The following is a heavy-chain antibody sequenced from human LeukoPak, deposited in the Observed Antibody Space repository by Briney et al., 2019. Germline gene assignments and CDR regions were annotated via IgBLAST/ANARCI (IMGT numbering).Heavy chain of an antibody. CDR3: ARGPAGSNYYYYGMDA. Sequence: SETLSLTCTVSGGSISGYYWSWIRQPAGKGLEWIGRIYSSGSTNYNPSLKSRVTMSVDTSKNQFSLKVSSVTAADTAVYYCARGPAGSNYYYYGMDAWGQGTTVTVSS. V-gene: IGHV4-4*07. CDR1: GGSISGYY. J-gene: IGHJ6*02. CDR2: IYSSGST. D-gene: IGHD2-2*01.